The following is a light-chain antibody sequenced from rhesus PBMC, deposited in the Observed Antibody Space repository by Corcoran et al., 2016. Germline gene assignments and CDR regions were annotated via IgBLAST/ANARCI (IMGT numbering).Light chain of an antibody. Sequence: DIQMTQSPSSLSASVGDRVTITCRASQGITNDLAWYRQKPGETPKLLIYEASSLQSGIPSLFSGSGAGTNFTLTISSLQPEDFATYYCQHYYSTPFTVGPGTKLDIK. CDR1: QGITND. CDR3: QHYYSTPFT. J-gene: IGKJ3*01. CDR2: EAS. V-gene: IGKV1-25*01.